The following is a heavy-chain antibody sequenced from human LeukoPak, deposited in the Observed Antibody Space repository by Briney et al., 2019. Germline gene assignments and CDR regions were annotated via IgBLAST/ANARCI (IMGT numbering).Heavy chain of an antibody. CDR2: ISAYNVNT. D-gene: IGHD3-22*01. J-gene: IGHJ4*02. V-gene: IGHV1-18*01. CDR3: ARDYYYDSSGYLF. Sequence: ASVKVSCKASGFTFTSYAINWVRQAPGQGLEWMGWISAYNVNTNYAQKLQGRVNMTTDTSTSTAYMELRSLRSDDTAVYFCARDYYYDSSGYLFWGQGTLVTVSS. CDR1: GFTFTSYA.